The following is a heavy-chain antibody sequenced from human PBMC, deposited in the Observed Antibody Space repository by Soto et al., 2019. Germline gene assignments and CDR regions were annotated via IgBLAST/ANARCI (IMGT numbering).Heavy chain of an antibody. Sequence: SETLSLTCTVSGGSISGNFFWSWIRQHPGKGLEWIGNIHDSGSTYYSPPLKSRVTLSIDTSKNQFSLKLTSVTAADTAVYFCARLHRDGSSWSAEDWFDPWGQGTLVTVSS. CDR2: IHDSGST. J-gene: IGHJ5*02. V-gene: IGHV4-31*03. CDR1: GGSISGNFF. D-gene: IGHD6-13*01. CDR3: ARLHRDGSSWSAEDWFDP.